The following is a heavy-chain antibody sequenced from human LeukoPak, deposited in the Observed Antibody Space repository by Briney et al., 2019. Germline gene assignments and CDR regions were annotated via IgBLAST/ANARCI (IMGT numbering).Heavy chain of an antibody. D-gene: IGHD1-26*01. J-gene: IGHJ3*02. CDR1: GFTFSSYS. V-gene: IGHV3-21*01. Sequence: KTGGSLRLSCAASGFTFSSYSMNWVRQAPGKGLEWVSSISSSSSYIYYADSVKGRFTISRDNAKNSLYLQMNSLRAEDTAVYYCATPAGVGATNLYAFDIWGQGTMVTVSS. CDR3: ATPAGVGATNLYAFDI. CDR2: ISSSSSYI.